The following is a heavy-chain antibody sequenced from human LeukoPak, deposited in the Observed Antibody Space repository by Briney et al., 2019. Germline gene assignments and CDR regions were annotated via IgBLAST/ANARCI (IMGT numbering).Heavy chain of an antibody. D-gene: IGHD3-10*01. V-gene: IGHV1-18*01. CDR2: ISAYNGNT. J-gene: IGHJ4*02. CDR3: ARGPNVLLWFGELLWEADY. Sequence: GASVKVSCKASGYTFTSYGISWVRQAPGQGLEWMGWISAYNGNTNYAQKLQGRDTMTTDTSTSTAYMELRSLRSDDTAVYYCARGPNVLLWFGELLWEADYWGQGTLVTVSS. CDR1: GYTFTSYG.